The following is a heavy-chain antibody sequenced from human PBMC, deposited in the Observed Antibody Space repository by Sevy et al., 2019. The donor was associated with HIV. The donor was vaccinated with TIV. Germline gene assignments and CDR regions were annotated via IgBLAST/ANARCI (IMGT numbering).Heavy chain of an antibody. J-gene: IGHJ3*02. Sequence: GGSLRLSCEASEFTFGNYWMIWIRQAPGKGLEWVAAINQDGSGEKYVDSMKGRFTISRDNAKNSLYLQMNSLRDEDTAVYYCARLSCGGGTCYYAFDIWGQGTVVTVSS. CDR1: EFTFGNYW. CDR2: INQDGSGE. V-gene: IGHV3-7*01. CDR3: ARLSCGGGTCYYAFDI. D-gene: IGHD2-15*01.